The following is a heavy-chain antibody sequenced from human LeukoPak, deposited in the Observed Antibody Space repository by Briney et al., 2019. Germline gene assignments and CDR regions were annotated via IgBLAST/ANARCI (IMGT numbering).Heavy chain of an antibody. CDR1: GYTFTGYY. D-gene: IGHD1-26*01. Sequence: ASVKVSCKASGYTFTGYYMHWVRQAPGQGLEWMGWINPNSGGTNYAQKFQGRVIMTRDTSISTAYMELSRLRSDDTAVYYCARDGESGSPLYYFDYWGQGTLVTVSS. J-gene: IGHJ4*02. CDR3: ARDGESGSPLYYFDY. V-gene: IGHV1-2*02. CDR2: INPNSGGT.